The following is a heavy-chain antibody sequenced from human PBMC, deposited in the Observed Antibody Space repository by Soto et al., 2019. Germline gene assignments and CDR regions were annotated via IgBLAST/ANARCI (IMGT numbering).Heavy chain of an antibody. V-gene: IGHV1-18*01. CDR2: ISAYNGNT. D-gene: IGHD1-7*01. CDR3: ARVRFGITGTTGAFDI. J-gene: IGHJ3*02. CDR1: GYTFTSYG. Sequence: ASVKVSCKASGYTFTSYGISWVRQAPGQGLEWMGWISAYNGNTNYAQKLQGRVTMTTDTSTSTAYMELRSLRSDDTAVYYCARVRFGITGTTGAFDIWGQGTMVTVSS.